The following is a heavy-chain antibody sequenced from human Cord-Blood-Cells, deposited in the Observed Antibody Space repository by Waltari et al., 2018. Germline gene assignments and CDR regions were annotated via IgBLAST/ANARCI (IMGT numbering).Heavy chain of an antibody. V-gene: IGHV1-69*09. CDR3: ARAAIAARPRGFDY. Sequence: QVQLVQSGAEVKKPGSSVKVSCKASGGTFSSYAISWVRQAPGQGLEWTGRIIPILGIENNAQTCQGRVTTTEDKATSTAYMVLSSLGSEDTAVYYCARAAIAARPRGFDYSGQGTLVTVSS. CDR2: IIPILGIE. D-gene: IGHD6-6*01. CDR1: GGTFSSYA. J-gene: IGHJ4*02.